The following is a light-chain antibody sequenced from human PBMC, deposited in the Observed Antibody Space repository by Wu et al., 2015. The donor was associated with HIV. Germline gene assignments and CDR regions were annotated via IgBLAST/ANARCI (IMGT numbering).Light chain of an antibody. V-gene: IGKV1-39*01. CDR1: RSISRF. J-gene: IGKJ4*01. Sequence: DIQMTQSPSSLSASVGDRVTITCRASRSISRFLNWYQQKPGKAPKALIFGTSTLESGVPSRFTGSGSGTDFTLTINNLQPEDFATYYCQQSLAAPLAFGGGTKVELK. CDR3: QQSLAAPLA. CDR2: GTS.